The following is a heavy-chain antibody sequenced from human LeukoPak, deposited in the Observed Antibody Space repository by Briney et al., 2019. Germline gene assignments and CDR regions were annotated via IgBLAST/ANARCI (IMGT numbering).Heavy chain of an antibody. D-gene: IGHD2-2*01. CDR3: TRGVEYCSSTSCYYYYYYGMDV. Sequence: PGGSLRLSCTASGFTFGDYAMSWVRQAPGKGLEWVGFIRSKAYGGTTEYAASVKGRFIISRDDSKSIAYLQMNSLKTEDTAVYYCTRGVEYCSSTSCYYYYYYGMDVWGQGTTVTVSS. V-gene: IGHV3-49*04. J-gene: IGHJ6*02. CDR1: GFTFGDYA. CDR2: IRSKAYGGTT.